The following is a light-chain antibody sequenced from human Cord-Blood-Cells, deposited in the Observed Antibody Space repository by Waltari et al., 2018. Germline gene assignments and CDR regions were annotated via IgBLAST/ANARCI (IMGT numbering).Light chain of an antibody. CDR2: DVS. Sequence: QSALTQPASVSGSPGQSITIPCTGTSSDVGGYNYVSWYQQHPGKAPKLLIYDVSNRPSGVSNRFSGSKSGNTASLTISGLRAEDEADYYCSSYTSSSTLFGTGTKVTVL. CDR3: SSYTSSSTL. J-gene: IGLJ1*01. CDR1: SSDVGGYNY. V-gene: IGLV2-14*01.